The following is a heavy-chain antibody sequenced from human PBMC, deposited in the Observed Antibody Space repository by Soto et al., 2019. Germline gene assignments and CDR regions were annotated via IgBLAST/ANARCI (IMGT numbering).Heavy chain of an antibody. CDR1: GGTFSSYA. CDR3: ARDATVTVDAFDI. Sequence: ASVKVSCKASGGTFSSYAISWVRQAPGQGLEWMGGIIPIFGTANYAQKFQGRVTITADKSTSTAYMELSSLRSEDTAVYYCARDATVTVDAFDIWGQGTMVTVSS. J-gene: IGHJ3*02. V-gene: IGHV1-69*06. D-gene: IGHD4-17*01. CDR2: IIPIFGTA.